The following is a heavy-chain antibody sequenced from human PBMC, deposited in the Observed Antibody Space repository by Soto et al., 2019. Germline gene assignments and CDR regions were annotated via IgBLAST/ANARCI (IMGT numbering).Heavy chain of an antibody. CDR1: GGSFSGYY. CDR2: INHSGST. J-gene: IGHJ6*02. D-gene: IGHD3-10*01. Sequence: SETLSLTCAVYGGSFSGYYWSWIRQPPGKGLEWIGEINHSGSTNHNPSLKSRVTISVDTSKNQFSLKLSSVTAADTAVYYCARGGYYGSGSILDYYYYRRDVWGQGTRVTVAS. V-gene: IGHV4-34*01. CDR3: ARGGYYGSGSILDYYYYRRDV.